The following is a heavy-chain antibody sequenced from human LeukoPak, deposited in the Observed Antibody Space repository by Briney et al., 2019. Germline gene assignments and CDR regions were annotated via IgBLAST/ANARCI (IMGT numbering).Heavy chain of an antibody. CDR2: IYYSGST. Sequence: PSETLSLTCTVSGGSISSSSYYWGWIRQPPGKGLEWIGSIYYSGSTYYNPSLKSRVTISVDTSKNQFSLKLSSVTAADTAVYYCAGCSALFDPWGQGTLVTVSS. V-gene: IGHV4-39*01. D-gene: IGHD3-10*02. CDR3: AGCSALFDP. CDR1: GGSISSSSYY. J-gene: IGHJ5*02.